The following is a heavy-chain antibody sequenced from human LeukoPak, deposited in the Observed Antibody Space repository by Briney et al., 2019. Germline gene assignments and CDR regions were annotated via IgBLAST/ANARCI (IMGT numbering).Heavy chain of an antibody. Sequence: SGGSLRLSCAASGFTFSNYAMSWVRQAPGKGLEWVSLISGDGVSTSYTNSVRGRFTISRDNNKNSLYLQMNSLRAEDTALYYCAKDDSTSWYGAFDIWGQGTVVTVSS. CDR1: GFTFSNYA. V-gene: IGHV3-43*02. CDR3: AKDDSTSWYGAFDI. CDR2: ISGDGVST. J-gene: IGHJ3*02. D-gene: IGHD6-13*01.